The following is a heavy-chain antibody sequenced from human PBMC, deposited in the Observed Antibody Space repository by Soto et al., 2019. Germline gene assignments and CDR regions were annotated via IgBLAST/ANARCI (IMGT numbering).Heavy chain of an antibody. CDR1: GASISSSNW. Sequence: QVQLQESGPGLVKPSGTLSLTCAVSGASISSSNWWSWVRQPPGKGLEWIGEIYHNGSTNYNPSLKSRVTISVDKSKDHFSLKLRSVTAAYTAVYYCAVGGSVDAFDIWGQGTMVTVSS. CDR3: AVGGSVDAFDI. CDR2: IYHNGST. J-gene: IGHJ3*02. V-gene: IGHV4-4*02.